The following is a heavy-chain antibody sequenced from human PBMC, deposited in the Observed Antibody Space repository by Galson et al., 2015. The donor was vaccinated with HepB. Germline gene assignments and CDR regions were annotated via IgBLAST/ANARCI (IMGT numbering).Heavy chain of an antibody. CDR1: RFTLSNYW. J-gene: IGHJ3*02. V-gene: IGHV3-7*05. CDR3: ARDYIGSYFGRHDAFDI. Sequence: SLRLSCAASRFTLSNYWMSWVRQAPGKGLEWVANIKQDGREKYYVDSVKGRFTISRDNAKNSVSLQMNSLRAEDTAVYYCARDYIGSYFGRHDAFDIWGQGTMVTVSS. D-gene: IGHD1-26*01. CDR2: IKQDGREK.